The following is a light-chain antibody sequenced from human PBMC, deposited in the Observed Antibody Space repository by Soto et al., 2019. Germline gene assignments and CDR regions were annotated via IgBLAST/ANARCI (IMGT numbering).Light chain of an antibody. Sequence: QSALTQPASVSGSPGQSITISCTGTISDVGGHNYVSWYQQHPGKAPKRMIYEVSYRPSGVSSRFSGSKSGNTASLTISGLQAEDEAAYYCSSRTSSSTHYVFGTGTKLTVL. V-gene: IGLV2-14*01. CDR1: ISDVGGHNY. CDR3: SSRTSSSTHYV. CDR2: EVS. J-gene: IGLJ1*01.